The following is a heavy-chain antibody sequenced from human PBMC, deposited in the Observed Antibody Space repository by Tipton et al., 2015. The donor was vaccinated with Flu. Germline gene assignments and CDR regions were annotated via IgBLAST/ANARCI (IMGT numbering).Heavy chain of an antibody. D-gene: IGHD4-23*01. CDR1: GGSISSYY. V-gene: IGHV4-59*01. CDR2: IYYSGST. CDR3: PTEYRGGGNRYYFDY. Sequence: TLSLTCTVSGGSISSYYWSWIRQPPGKGLEWIGYIYYSGSTNYNPSLKSRVTISVDTSKNQFSLKLSSVTAADTAVYYCPTEYRGGGNRYYFDYWGQGTLVTVSS. J-gene: IGHJ4*02.